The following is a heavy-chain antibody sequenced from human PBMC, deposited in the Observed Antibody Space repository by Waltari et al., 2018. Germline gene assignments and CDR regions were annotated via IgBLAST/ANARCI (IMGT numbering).Heavy chain of an antibody. CDR3: ARGIIAAAGGYYFDY. D-gene: IGHD6-13*01. CDR2: IYTSGST. V-gene: IGHV4-61*02. CDR1: GGSISSGSYY. Sequence: QVQLQESGPGLVKPSQTLSLTCTVSGGSISSGSYYWSWIRQPAGKGLEWIGRIYTSGSTNYNPSLKSRVTISGDTSKNQFSLKLSSVTAADTAVYYCARGIIAAAGGYYFDYWGQGTLVTVSS. J-gene: IGHJ4*02.